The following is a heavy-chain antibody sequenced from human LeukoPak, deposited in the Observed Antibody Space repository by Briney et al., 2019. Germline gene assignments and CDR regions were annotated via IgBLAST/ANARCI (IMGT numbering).Heavy chain of an antibody. Sequence: GGSLRLSCAASGFTFSSYSMNWVRQAPGKGLEWVSYISSSGSTIYYADSVKGRFTITRDHPKNSLYLQMNGVKSEDTAVYYCARILDSAWGELGYWGQGTLVTVSS. V-gene: IGHV3-48*04. CDR3: ARILDSAWGELGY. J-gene: IGHJ4*02. D-gene: IGHD6-19*01. CDR1: GFTFSSYS. CDR2: ISSSGSTI.